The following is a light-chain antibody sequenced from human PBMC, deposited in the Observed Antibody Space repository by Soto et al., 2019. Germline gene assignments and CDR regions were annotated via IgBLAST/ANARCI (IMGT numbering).Light chain of an antibody. CDR2: EGS. CDR3: CSYAGSSTLYVV. J-gene: IGLJ1*01. V-gene: IGLV2-23*03. Sequence: QSALTQPASVSGSPGQSITISCTGTSSDVGSYDLVSWYQQHPGKAPKLMIYEGSKRPSGVSNRFSGSKSGNTASLTISGLQAEDEAHYYCCSYAGSSTLYVVFGTGTKLTVL. CDR1: SSDVGSYDL.